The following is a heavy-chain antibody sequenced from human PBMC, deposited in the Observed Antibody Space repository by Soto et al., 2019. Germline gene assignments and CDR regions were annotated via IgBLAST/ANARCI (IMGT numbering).Heavy chain of an antibody. CDR1: GYTFTSYA. V-gene: IGHV1-3*01. Sequence: ASVKVSCKASGYTFTSYAMHWVRQAPGQRLEWMGWTNAGNGNTKYSQKFQGTVTITRDTSASTAYMELSSLRSEDTAVYYCARERSYGLDYWGQGTLVTVSS. CDR2: TNAGNGNT. D-gene: IGHD5-18*01. CDR3: ARERSYGLDY. J-gene: IGHJ4*02.